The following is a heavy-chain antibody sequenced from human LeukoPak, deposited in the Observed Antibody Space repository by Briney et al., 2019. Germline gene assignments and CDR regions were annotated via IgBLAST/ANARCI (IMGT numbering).Heavy chain of an antibody. CDR2: ISSSSSYI. D-gene: IGHD5-12*01. CDR1: GFTFSSYS. V-gene: IGHV3-21*01. CDR3: ARVIVATYYFDY. J-gene: IGHJ4*02. Sequence: GGSLRLSCAASGFTFSSYSMNWVRQAPGKGLGWVSSISSSSSYIYYADSVKGRFTISRDNAKNSLYLQMNSLRAEDTAVYYCARVIVATYYFDYWGQGTLVTVSS.